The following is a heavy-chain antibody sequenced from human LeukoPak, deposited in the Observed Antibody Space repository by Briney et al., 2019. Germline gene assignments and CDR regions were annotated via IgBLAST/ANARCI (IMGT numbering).Heavy chain of an antibody. Sequence: GGSLRLSCAASGFTFSDYSMNWVRQAPGNGLEWVSCISSSTSYIYYADSVKGRFTISRDSAKNSLYLQMNSLRAEDTAVYYCARVSNYYGSGNYQKQFDYWGQGTLVTVSS. J-gene: IGHJ4*02. D-gene: IGHD3-10*01. CDR1: GFTFSDYS. V-gene: IGHV3-21*01. CDR3: ARVSNYYGSGNYQKQFDY. CDR2: ISSSTSYI.